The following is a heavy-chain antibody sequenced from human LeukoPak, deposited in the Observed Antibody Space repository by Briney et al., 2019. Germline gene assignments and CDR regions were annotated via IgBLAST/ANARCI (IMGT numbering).Heavy chain of an antibody. V-gene: IGHV4-39*01. D-gene: IGHD5-12*01. CDR1: GGSISDTIYY. Sequence: PSETLSLTCTVSGGSISDTIYYWGWIRQPPGKGLEWIGSIYYSGSTYYNPSLKSRVTISVDTSTNQFSLKLSSVTAADTAVYYCARLAASSAYDNYYYGLDVWGQGTTVTVSS. J-gene: IGHJ6*02. CDR2: IYYSGST. CDR3: ARLAASSAYDNYYYGLDV.